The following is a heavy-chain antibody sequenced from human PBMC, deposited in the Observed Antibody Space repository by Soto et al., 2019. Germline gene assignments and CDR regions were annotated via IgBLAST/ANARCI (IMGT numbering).Heavy chain of an antibody. J-gene: IGHJ1*01. Sequence: QVQLRESGPGLVKPSETLSITCSVSDDSVSSGTYYWSWIRQPPGKGLEWIGYVHFSGSINYNPSLKSRVTISVDTSRNQLSLKLTSVTAADTAVYYCARGGVAYKMGRYWGQGTLVTVSS. CDR3: ARGGVAYKMGRY. CDR2: VHFSGSI. V-gene: IGHV4-61*01. D-gene: IGHD1-1*01. CDR1: DDSVSSGTYY.